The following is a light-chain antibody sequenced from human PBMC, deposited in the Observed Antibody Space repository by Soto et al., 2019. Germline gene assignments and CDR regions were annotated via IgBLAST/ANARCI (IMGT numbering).Light chain of an antibody. J-gene: IGLJ1*01. CDR1: SSEVGAYNY. V-gene: IGLV2-14*01. CDR2: EVT. Sequence: QSALAQPASVSGSPGQAITISCAGTSSEVGAYNYVSWYQLHPGKAPKLIISEVTNRPSGVSSRFSGSKSANTASLTISGLRAEDEADYYCSSYTRSSTQVFGTGTKVTVL. CDR3: SSYTRSSTQV.